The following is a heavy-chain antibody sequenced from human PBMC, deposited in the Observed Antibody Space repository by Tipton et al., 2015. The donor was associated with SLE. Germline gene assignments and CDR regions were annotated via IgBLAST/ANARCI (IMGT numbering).Heavy chain of an antibody. Sequence: TLSLTCILSGGSISGGAYYWSWIRQSAGKGLEWIGHISSSGNTNYNPSLKSRLSMSVDTSKNQVSLKLNSVTAADTGVYYCARTNRGCFDYWGQGTLVTVSS. CDR1: GGSISGGAYY. CDR3: ARTNRGCFDY. D-gene: IGHD2-8*01. V-gene: IGHV4-61*09. J-gene: IGHJ4*02. CDR2: ISSSGNT.